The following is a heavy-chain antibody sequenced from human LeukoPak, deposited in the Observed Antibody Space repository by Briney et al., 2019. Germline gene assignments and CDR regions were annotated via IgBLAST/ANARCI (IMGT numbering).Heavy chain of an antibody. Sequence: SETLSLTCAVYGGSFSGYYWSWIRQPPGKGLEWIGEINHSGSTNYNPSLKSRVTISVDTSKNQFSLELSSVTAAETAVYYCARGQIRFFEWLLYGNWFDPWGQGTLVTVSS. CDR2: INHSGST. D-gene: IGHD3-3*01. V-gene: IGHV4-34*01. J-gene: IGHJ5*02. CDR1: GGSFSGYY. CDR3: ARGQIRFFEWLLYGNWFDP.